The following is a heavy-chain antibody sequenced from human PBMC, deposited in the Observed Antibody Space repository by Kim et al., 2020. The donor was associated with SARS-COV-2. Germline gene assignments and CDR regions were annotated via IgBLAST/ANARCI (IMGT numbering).Heavy chain of an antibody. D-gene: IGHD6-19*01. CDR3: ARLTGNRAVAGSGY. Sequence: ASVNVSCKASGYTFTSYAMHWVRQAPGQRLEWMGWINAGNGNTKYSQKFQGRVTITRDTSASTAYMELSSLRSEDTAVYYCARLTGNRAVAGSGYWGQGTLVTVSS. J-gene: IGHJ4*02. CDR1: GYTFTSYA. V-gene: IGHV1-3*01. CDR2: INAGNGNT.